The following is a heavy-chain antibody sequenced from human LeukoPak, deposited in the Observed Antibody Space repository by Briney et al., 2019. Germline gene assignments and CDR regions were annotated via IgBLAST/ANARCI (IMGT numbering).Heavy chain of an antibody. CDR1: GYTFTGYY. J-gene: IGHJ4*02. D-gene: IGHD6-13*01. V-gene: IGHV1-2*02. Sequence: GASVKVSCKASGYTFTGYYMHWVRQAPGQGLEWMGWINPNSGGTNYAQKFQGRVTMTRDTSISTAYMELSRLRSDDTAVYYCARDICSTETCFDYWGQGTLVTVSS. CDR2: INPNSGGT. CDR3: ARDICSTETCFDY.